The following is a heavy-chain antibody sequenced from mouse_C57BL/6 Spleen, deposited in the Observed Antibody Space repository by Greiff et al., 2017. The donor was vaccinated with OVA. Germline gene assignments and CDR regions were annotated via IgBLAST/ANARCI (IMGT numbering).Heavy chain of an antibody. CDR2: IDPSDSYT. CDR1: GYTFTSYW. CDR3: DRRESNHEGGAMDY. D-gene: IGHD2-5*01. Sequence: QVQLQQPGAELVRPGTSVKLSCKASGYTFTSYWMHWVKQRPGQGLEWIGVIDPSDSYTNYTQKFKGKATLTVDTSSSTDNLQLSRLTSEDSAVSSCDRRESNHEGGAMDYWGKGTSVTFSS. J-gene: IGHJ4*01. V-gene: IGHV1-59*01.